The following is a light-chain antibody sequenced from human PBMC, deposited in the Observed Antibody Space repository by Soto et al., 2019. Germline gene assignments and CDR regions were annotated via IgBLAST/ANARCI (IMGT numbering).Light chain of an antibody. CDR1: QSIGNW. Sequence: DIQMTQSPSTLSASVGDRVTITCRASQSIGNWLAWYQQKPGKAPKLLIYKASSLESGVPSRFSGSGSGTELTLTISSLQPDDFATYYCQQYSSYSRTFGQGTKVEVK. CDR2: KAS. J-gene: IGKJ1*01. V-gene: IGKV1-5*03. CDR3: QQYSSYSRT.